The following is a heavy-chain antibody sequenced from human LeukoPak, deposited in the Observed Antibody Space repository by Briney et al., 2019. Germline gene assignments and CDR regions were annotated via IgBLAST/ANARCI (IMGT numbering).Heavy chain of an antibody. CDR1: GYTFTSYY. D-gene: IGHD2/OR15-2a*01. CDR3: ARESTWNDY. J-gene: IGHJ4*01. V-gene: IGHV1-46*01. Sequence: ASVKVSCKASGYTFTSYYIHWVRQAPGQGLEWVGLINPSGGSTSYAQKFQSRVTMTRDTSTSTVYMELSSLRSEDTALYYCARESTWNDYWGQGTLVTVSS. CDR2: INPSGGST.